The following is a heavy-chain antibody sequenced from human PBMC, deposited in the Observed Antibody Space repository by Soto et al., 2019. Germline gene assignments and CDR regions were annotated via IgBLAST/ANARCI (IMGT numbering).Heavy chain of an antibody. CDR2: IIPIFGTA. D-gene: IGHD6-6*01. Sequence: GASVKVSCKASGGTFSSYAISWVRQAPGQGLEWMGGIIPIFGTANYAQKFQGRVTITADESTSTAYMELSSLRSEDTAVYYCARARYSSSSGGWAGGSAFDIWGQGTMVNVSS. CDR1: GGTFSSYA. V-gene: IGHV1-69*13. J-gene: IGHJ3*02. CDR3: ARARYSSSSGGWAGGSAFDI.